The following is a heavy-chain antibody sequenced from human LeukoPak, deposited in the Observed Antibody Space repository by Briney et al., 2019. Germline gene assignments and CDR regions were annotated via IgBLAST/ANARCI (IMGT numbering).Heavy chain of an antibody. D-gene: IGHD4-17*01. CDR2: ISGYNGNT. V-gene: IGHV1-18*01. J-gene: IGHJ4*02. CDR3: ARDHGDFVGVRVGFDS. Sequence: GASEKVSCKASGYTFTNYAISWVRQAPGQGLEWVARISGYNGNTDYAQKVKDRLTVTADTSTAYLEMRGLTSDDTAVYYCARDHGDFVGVRVGFDSWGQGTLVTVSS. CDR1: GYTFTNYA.